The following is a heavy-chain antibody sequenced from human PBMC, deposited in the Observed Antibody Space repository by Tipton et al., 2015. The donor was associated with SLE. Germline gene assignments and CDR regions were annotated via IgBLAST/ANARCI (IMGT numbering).Heavy chain of an antibody. Sequence: SLRLSCAASGFTFSSYWMSWIRQAPGKGLEWVSYISSSGSYTDYADSVRGRFTISRDNAKNSLYLQMNSLRAEDTAVYYCARVKEDSGSFYGAYYYYGMDVWGQGTTVTVSS. CDR1: GFTFSSYW. CDR3: ARVKEDSGSFYGAYYYYGMDV. J-gene: IGHJ6*02. V-gene: IGHV3-11*06. D-gene: IGHD1-26*01. CDR2: ISSSGSYT.